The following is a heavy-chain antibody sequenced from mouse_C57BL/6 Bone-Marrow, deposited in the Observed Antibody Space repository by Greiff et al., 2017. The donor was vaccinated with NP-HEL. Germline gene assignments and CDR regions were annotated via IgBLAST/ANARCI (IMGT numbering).Heavy chain of an antibody. CDR1: GFTFSSYG. Sequence: EVQLVESGGDLVKPGGSLKLSCAASGFTFSSYGMSWVRQTPDKRLEWVATISSGGSYPYYPASVKGRFTISRDNAKNTLYLQMSSLKSEDTAMYYCASPYDYDVAWFAYWGQGTLVTVSA. D-gene: IGHD2-4*01. CDR2: ISSGGSYP. V-gene: IGHV5-6*01. J-gene: IGHJ3*01. CDR3: ASPYDYDVAWFAY.